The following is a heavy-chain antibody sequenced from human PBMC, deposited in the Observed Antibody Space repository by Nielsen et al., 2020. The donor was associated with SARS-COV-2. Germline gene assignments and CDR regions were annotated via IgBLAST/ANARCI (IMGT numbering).Heavy chain of an antibody. CDR2: IYYSGST. V-gene: IGHV4-39*01. CDR1: GGSISSSSYY. D-gene: IGHD5-12*01. J-gene: IGHJ4*02. Sequence: GSLRLSCTVSGGSISSSSYYWGWIRQPPGKGLEWIGSIYYSGSTYYNPSLKSRVTISVDTSKNQFSLKLSSVTAADTAVYYCARLNVDDGHDYWGQGTPVTVSS. CDR3: ARLNVDDGHDY.